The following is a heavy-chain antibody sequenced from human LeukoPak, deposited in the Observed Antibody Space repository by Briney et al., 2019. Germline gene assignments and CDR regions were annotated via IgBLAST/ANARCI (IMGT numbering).Heavy chain of an antibody. J-gene: IGHJ4*02. D-gene: IGHD5-24*01. V-gene: IGHV3-23*01. CDR1: GFTFSSYA. Sequence: GGSLRLSCAASGFTFSSYAMSWVRQAPGKGLEWVSAISGSGGSTYYADSVKGRFTISRDNAKNSLYLQMNSLRAEDTAVYYCARDPPRGGYSDYWGQGTLVTVSS. CDR2: ISGSGGST. CDR3: ARDPPRGGYSDY.